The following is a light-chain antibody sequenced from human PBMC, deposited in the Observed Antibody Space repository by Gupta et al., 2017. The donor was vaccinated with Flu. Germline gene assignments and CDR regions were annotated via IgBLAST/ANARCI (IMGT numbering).Light chain of an antibody. J-gene: IGLJ1*01. V-gene: IGLV2-14*01. Sequence: QSALTQPASVSGSPGQSITLSCTGSGGDVGGYNYVSWYQHHPGKVPKLIIYEVSNRPSGVSFRFSGSKSGDTASLTISGLQPEDEADYHCSAYGSDATSYVFGTGTKVSVL. CDR2: EVS. CDR1: GGDVGGYNY. CDR3: SAYGSDATSYV.